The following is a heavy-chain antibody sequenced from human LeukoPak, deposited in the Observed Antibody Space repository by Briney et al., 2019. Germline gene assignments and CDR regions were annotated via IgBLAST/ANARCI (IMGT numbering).Heavy chain of an antibody. CDR1: GGSISSYY. CDR3: AREHILGYRSSTSCFSFDY. D-gene: IGHD2-2*01. J-gene: IGHJ4*02. V-gene: IGHV4-4*07. Sequence: SETLSLTCTVSGGSISSYYWSWIRQPAGEGLEWIGRIYTSGSTNYNPSLKSRVTMSVDTSKNQFSLKLSSVTAADTAVYYCAREHILGYRSSTSCFSFDYWGQGTLVTVSS. CDR2: IYTSGST.